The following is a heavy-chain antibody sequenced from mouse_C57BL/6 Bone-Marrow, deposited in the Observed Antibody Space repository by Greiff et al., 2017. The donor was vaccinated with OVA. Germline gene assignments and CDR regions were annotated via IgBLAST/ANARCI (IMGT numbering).Heavy chain of an antibody. V-gene: IGHV5-6*01. CDR3: ARPYYYGSSYYFDY. CDR2: ISSGGSYT. D-gene: IGHD1-1*01. J-gene: IGHJ2*01. CDR1: GFTFSSYG. Sequence: EVQRVESGGDLVKPGGSLKLSCAASGFTFSSYGMSWVRQTPDKRLEWVATISSGGSYTYYPDSVKGRFTISRDNAKNTLYLQMSSLKSEDTAMYYCARPYYYGSSYYFDYWGQGTTLTVSS.